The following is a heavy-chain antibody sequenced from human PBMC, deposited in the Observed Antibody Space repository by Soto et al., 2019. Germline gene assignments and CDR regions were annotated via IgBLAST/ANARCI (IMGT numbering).Heavy chain of an antibody. J-gene: IGHJ5*02. CDR2: IFHSGNM. Sequence: SETLPLTCAVSGGSISSLGYYWSWIRQDPGKGLEWIGHIFHSGNMDYNPSLQSRVTMSVDTSKNQFSLKLSSVTAADTAVYYCAREERFSHWLDPWGQGTLVTVSS. CDR1: GGSISSLGYY. CDR3: AREERFSHWLDP. V-gene: IGHV4-31*11.